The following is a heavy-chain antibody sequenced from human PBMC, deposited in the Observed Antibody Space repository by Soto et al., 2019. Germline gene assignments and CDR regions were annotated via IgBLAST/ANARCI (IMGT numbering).Heavy chain of an antibody. CDR2: IIPILGIA. J-gene: IGHJ4*02. V-gene: IGHV1-69*04. D-gene: IGHD3-10*01. CDR3: ARGTMVRPLGY. CDR1: GGTFSSYA. Sequence: EASVKVSCKASGGTFSSYAISWVRQAPGQGLEWMGRIIPILGIANYAQKFQGRVTITADKSTSTAYMELSSLRSEDTAVYYCARGTMVRPLGYWGQGTLVTVSS.